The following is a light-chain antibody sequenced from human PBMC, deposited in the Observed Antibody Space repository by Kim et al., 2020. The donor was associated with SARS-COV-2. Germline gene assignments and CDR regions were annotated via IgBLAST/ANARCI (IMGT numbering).Light chain of an antibody. J-gene: IGLJ2*01. CDR1: KLGNKY. Sequence: VSQGQTASTASAGVKLGNKYACRYQQAPGPSPVLVIYQDSKRPSGIPERLSGSNSSNTATLAISRTQAMDEANYYCKAWGSSVVFGEGTKLTVL. CDR2: QDS. CDR3: KAWGSSVV. V-gene: IGLV3-1*01.